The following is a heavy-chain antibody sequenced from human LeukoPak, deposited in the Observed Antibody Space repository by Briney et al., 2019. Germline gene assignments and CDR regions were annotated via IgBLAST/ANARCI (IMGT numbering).Heavy chain of an antibody. J-gene: IGHJ2*01. CDR2: IYYSGNT. V-gene: IGHV4-59*08. Sequence: PSETLSLTCTVSGGSISHYFWSWIRQPPGKPLEWIGYIYYSGNTNYNPSLKSRLTISADTSKDQFSLKLSSVTAADTAVYYCAKTVAGYWYFDLWGRGTLVTVSS. CDR1: GGSISHYF. CDR3: AKTVAGYWYFDL. D-gene: IGHD6-19*01.